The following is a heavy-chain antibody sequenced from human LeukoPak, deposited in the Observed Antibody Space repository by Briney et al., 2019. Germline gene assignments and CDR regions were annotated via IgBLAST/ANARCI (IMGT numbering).Heavy chain of an antibody. CDR1: GFTVSSNY. D-gene: IGHD3-10*01. CDR3: ARITYYYGSGSYYFDY. J-gene: IGHJ4*02. V-gene: IGHV3-66*01. CDR2: IYSGGST. Sequence: GGSLRPSCAASGFTVSSNYMSWVRQAPGKGLEWVSVIYSGGSTYYADSVKGRFTISRDNSKNTLYLQMNSLRAEDTAVYYCARITYYYGSGSYYFDYWGQGTLVTVSS.